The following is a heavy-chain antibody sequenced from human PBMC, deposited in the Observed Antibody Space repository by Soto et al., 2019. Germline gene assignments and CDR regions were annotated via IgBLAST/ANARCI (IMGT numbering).Heavy chain of an antibody. D-gene: IGHD3-22*01. Sequence: SVKVSCKASGGTFSRCTITWVRQAPGQGLEWMGGITPMFGTPNYAQKFQGRVTITADESTSTAYMELSSLRSEDTAMYYCARDGTLYDSSAYYYLYWGQGTLVTVSS. V-gene: IGHV1-69*13. CDR1: GGTFSRCT. CDR2: ITPMFGTP. CDR3: ARDGTLYDSSAYYYLY. J-gene: IGHJ4*02.